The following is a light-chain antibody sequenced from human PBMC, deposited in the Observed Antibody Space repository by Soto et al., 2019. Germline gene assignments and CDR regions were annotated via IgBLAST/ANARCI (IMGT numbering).Light chain of an antibody. J-gene: IGKJ2*01. CDR2: WAS. V-gene: IGKV4-1*01. CDR1: QSVLYSSNNKNY. Sequence: DIVMTQFQDSLAVSLGERATINCKSSQSVLYSSNNKNYLAWYQQKPGQPPKLLIYWASTRESGVPDRFSGSGSGTDFTLTNSSLQAEDVAVYYCQQYYSTSIYTSGQGTKLDIK. CDR3: QQYYSTSIYT.